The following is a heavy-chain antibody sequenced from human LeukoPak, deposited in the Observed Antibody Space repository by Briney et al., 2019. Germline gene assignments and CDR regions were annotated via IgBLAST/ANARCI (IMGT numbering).Heavy chain of an antibody. CDR3: AKGGLYGGDYDSSGYPDPFDY. D-gene: IGHD3-22*01. CDR2: ISGSGGST. CDR1: GFTFSSYA. V-gene: IGHV3-23*01. Sequence: GGSLRLSCAASGFTFSSYAMSWVRQAPGKGLELGSAISGSGGSTYYADSVKGRFTISRYNSKNKLYLQMNSLRAEDTAVYYCAKGGLYGGDYDSSGYPDPFDYWGQGTLVTVSS. J-gene: IGHJ4*02.